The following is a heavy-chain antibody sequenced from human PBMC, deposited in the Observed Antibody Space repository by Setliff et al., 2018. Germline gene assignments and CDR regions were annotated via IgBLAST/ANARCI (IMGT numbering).Heavy chain of an antibody. CDR3: ARGFRGVVGLYYYYFMDV. CDR2: TSSGSNSI. V-gene: IGHV3-48*04. D-gene: IGHD3-10*01. Sequence: ETLSLSCAASGFTFSFHWMNWVRQAPGKGLEWISYTSSGSNSIYYADSVKGRFTISRDNAKNSLYLEMSSLRADDTALYYCARGFRGVVGLYYYYFMDVWGKGTTVTVSS. J-gene: IGHJ6*03. CDR1: GFTFSFHW.